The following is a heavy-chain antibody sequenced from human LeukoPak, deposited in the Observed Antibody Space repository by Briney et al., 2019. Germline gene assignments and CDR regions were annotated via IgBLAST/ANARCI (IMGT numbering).Heavy chain of an antibody. CDR1: GFTFSSYG. V-gene: IGHV3-30*03. CDR3: ARETVTVFDY. D-gene: IGHD4-11*01. Sequence: PGRSLRLSCAASGFTFSSYGMHWVRQAPGKGLEWVAVISYDGSNKYYADSVKGRFTISRDNSKNTLYLQMNSLRAEDTAVYYCARETVTVFDYWGQGTLVTVSS. J-gene: IGHJ4*02. CDR2: ISYDGSNK.